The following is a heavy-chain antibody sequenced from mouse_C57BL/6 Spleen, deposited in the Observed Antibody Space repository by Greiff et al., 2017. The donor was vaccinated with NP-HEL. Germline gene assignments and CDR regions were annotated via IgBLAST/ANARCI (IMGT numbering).Heavy chain of an antibody. J-gene: IGHJ2*01. CDR1: GYSFTSYY. CDR2: IYPGSGST. Sequence: QVQLQQSGPELVKPGASVKISCKASGYSFTSYYIHWVKQRPGQGLEWIGWIYPGSGSTKYHEKFKGKAILTADTSSSTAYMQLSSLTSEDSAVYYCARWGSSPFDYWGQGTTLTVAS. D-gene: IGHD1-1*01. CDR3: ARWGSSPFDY. V-gene: IGHV1-66*01.